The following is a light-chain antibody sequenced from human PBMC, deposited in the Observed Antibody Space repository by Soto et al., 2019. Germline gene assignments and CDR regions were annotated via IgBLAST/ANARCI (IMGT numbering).Light chain of an antibody. CDR1: QSVSSN. CDR3: QQYNNWPLT. CDR2: GAS. Sequence: DIVMRQSPATLSVSPGERATLSCRASQSVSSNLAWYQQKPGQAPRLLIYGASTRATGIPARISGSGSGTEFTLTISSLQSEDFAVYYCQQYNNWPLTFGGGTKLEIK. V-gene: IGKV3-15*01. J-gene: IGKJ4*01.